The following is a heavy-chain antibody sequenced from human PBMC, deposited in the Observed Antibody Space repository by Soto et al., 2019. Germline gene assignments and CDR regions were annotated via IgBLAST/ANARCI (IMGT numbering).Heavy chain of an antibody. CDR2: IKHTGDA. Sequence: LSLTCAVSGDSIKTETWWSWLRQLPGTGLEWIGEIKHTGDANANPALRSRASMSVDRTKNQFFLNLRSVSAADTAVYFCAREGRLHWFESWGQGTLVTVSS. J-gene: IGHJ5*01. V-gene: IGHV4-4*01. CDR3: AREGRLHWFES. CDR1: GDSIKTETW.